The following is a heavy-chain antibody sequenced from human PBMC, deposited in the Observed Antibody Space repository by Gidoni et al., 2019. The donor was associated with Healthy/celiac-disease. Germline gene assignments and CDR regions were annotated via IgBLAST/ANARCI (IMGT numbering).Heavy chain of an antibody. D-gene: IGHD3-3*01. V-gene: IGHV4-30-2*01. Sequence: QLQLQESGSGLVKPSQTLSLTCAVSGRSISSGGYSWSWIRQPPGKGLEWIGYIYHSGSTYYNPSLKSRVTISVDRSKNQFSLKLSSVTAADTAVYYCARVMRPKDYDFWSAWFDPWGQGTLVTVSS. J-gene: IGHJ5*02. CDR3: ARVMRPKDYDFWSAWFDP. CDR1: GRSISSGGYS. CDR2: IYHSGST.